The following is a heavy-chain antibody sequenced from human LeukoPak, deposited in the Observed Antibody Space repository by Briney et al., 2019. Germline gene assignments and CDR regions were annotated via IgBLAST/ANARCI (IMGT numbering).Heavy chain of an antibody. V-gene: IGHV1-2*02. CDR2: INPNSGGT. Sequence: PSVKVSCKASGYTFTGYYMDWVRQAPGQGLEWMGWINPNSGGTNYAQKFQGRVTMTRDTSISTAYMELSRLRSDDTAVYYCASTVVVAANFALKGGFQHWGQGTLVTVSS. J-gene: IGHJ1*01. D-gene: IGHD2-15*01. CDR3: ASTVVVAANFALKGGFQH. CDR1: GYTFTGYY.